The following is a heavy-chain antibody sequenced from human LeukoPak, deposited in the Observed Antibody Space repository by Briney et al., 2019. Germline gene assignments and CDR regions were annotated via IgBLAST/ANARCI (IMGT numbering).Heavy chain of an antibody. CDR3: ARADTYYYGSGSYLDP. V-gene: IGHV1-46*01. Sequence: GASVKVSCTASGYTFTSYYMHWVRQAPGQGLEWMGIINPSGGSTSYAQKFQGRVTMTRDMSTSTVYMELSSLRSEDTAVYYCARADTYYYGSGSYLDPWGQGTLVTVSS. D-gene: IGHD3-10*01. CDR2: INPSGGST. CDR1: GYTFTSYY. J-gene: IGHJ5*02.